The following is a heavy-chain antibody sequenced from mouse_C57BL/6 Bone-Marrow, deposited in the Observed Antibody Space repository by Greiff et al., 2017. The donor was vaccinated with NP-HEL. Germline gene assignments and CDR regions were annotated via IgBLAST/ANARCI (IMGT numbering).Heavy chain of an antibody. CDR3: ARYDYDGY. CDR2: IYPGDGDT. CDR1: GYAFSSSW. D-gene: IGHD2-4*01. V-gene: IGHV1-82*01. Sequence: VQLHQSGPELVKPGASVKISCKASGYAFSSSWMNWVKQRPGKGLEWIGRIYPGDGDTNYNGKFKGKATLTADKSSSTAYMQLSSLTSEDSAVYFCARYDYDGYWGQGTTLTVSS. J-gene: IGHJ2*01.